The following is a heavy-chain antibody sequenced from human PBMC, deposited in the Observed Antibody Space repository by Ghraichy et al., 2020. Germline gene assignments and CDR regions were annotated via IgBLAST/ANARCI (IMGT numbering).Heavy chain of an antibody. V-gene: IGHV4-59*01. D-gene: IGHD3-22*01. CDR2: IYYTGST. J-gene: IGHJ5*02. Sequence: SKTLSLTCTVSGGSISSYYWSWIRQPPGKGLEWIGYIYYTGSTNYNPSLKSRVTISVDTSKNQFSLNLSSVTAADTAVYYCARENYYDSSGYYGIDPWGQGTLVTVSS. CDR3: ARENYYDSSGYYGIDP. CDR1: GGSISSYY.